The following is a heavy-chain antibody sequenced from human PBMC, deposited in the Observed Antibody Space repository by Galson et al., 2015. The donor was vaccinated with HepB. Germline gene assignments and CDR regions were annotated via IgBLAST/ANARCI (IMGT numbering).Heavy chain of an antibody. J-gene: IGHJ4*02. Sequence: SLRLSCAASGFTFSSYAMHWVRQAPGKGLEWVAVISYDGSNKYYADSVKGRFTISRDNSKNTLYLQMNSLRAEDTAVYYCARDRGGEMATIAVYWGQGTLVTVSS. V-gene: IGHV3-30-3*01. CDR3: ARDRGGEMATIAVY. CDR2: ISYDGSNK. D-gene: IGHD5-24*01. CDR1: GFTFSSYA.